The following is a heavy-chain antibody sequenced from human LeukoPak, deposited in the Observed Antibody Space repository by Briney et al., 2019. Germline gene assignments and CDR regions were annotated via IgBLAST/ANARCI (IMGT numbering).Heavy chain of an antibody. J-gene: IGHJ4*02. CDR2: ISGSGGSI. V-gene: IGHV3-23*01. CDR3: AKANIVVVPVAHDY. Sequence: GGSLRLSCAASGFTFSSYAMNWVRQAPGKGLEWVSAISGSGGSIYYADSVKGRFTISRDNSKNTLYLQMNSLRAEDTAVYYCAKANIVVVPVAHDYWGQGTLVTVSS. D-gene: IGHD2-2*01. CDR1: GFTFSSYA.